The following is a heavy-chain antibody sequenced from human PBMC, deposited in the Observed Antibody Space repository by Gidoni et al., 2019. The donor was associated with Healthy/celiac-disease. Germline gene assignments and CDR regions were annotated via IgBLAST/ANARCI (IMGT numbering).Heavy chain of an antibody. CDR3: ARSGYSSGWYTVDFDY. J-gene: IGHJ4*02. Sequence: EVQLVESGGGLVQPGGSLRLAGAASGLTCSRYEMNWVRQAPGKGLEWVSYISSSGSTIYYADSVKGRFTISRDNAKNSLYLQMNSLRAEDTAVYYCARSGYSSGWYTVDFDYWGQGPLVTVSS. D-gene: IGHD6-19*01. CDR2: ISSSGSTI. V-gene: IGHV3-48*03. CDR1: GLTCSRYE.